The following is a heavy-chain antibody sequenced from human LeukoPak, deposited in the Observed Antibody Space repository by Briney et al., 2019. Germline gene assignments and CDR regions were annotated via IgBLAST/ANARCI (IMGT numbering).Heavy chain of an antibody. CDR2: IYHSGST. Sequence: SGTLSLTCAVSGGSISSSNWWSWIRQPPGKGLEWIGEIYHSGSTNYNPSLKSRVTISVDKSKTQFSLKLSSVTAADTAMYYCARLYYDRELKEADAFDIWGQGTMVTVSS. J-gene: IGHJ3*02. CDR3: ARLYYDRELKEADAFDI. V-gene: IGHV4-4*02. D-gene: IGHD3-22*01. CDR1: GGSISSSNW.